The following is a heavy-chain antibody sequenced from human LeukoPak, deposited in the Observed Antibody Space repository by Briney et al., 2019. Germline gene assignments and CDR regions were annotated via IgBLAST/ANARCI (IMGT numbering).Heavy chain of an antibody. V-gene: IGHV3-33*01. J-gene: IGHJ4*02. CDR3: AREGGDNWNYGYFDY. CDR2: IWYDGSNK. CDR1: GFTFSSYG. Sequence: GRSLRLSCAASGFTFSSYGMHWVRQAPGKGLEWVAVIWYDGSNKYYADSVKGRFIISRDNSKNTLYLQMNSLRAEDTAVYYCAREGGDNWNYGYFDYWGQGTLVTVSS. D-gene: IGHD1-7*01.